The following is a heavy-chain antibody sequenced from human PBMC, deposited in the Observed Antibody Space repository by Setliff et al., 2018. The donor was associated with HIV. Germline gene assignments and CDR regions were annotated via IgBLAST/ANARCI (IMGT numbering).Heavy chain of an antibody. CDR1: GGSISSDSYY. CDR3: AREIYGGNSRPFDY. Sequence: SETLSLTCTVSGGSISSDSYYWGWIRQPPGKGLEWIGYIYYNGNTNYNPSLKSRVTISVDTSKNQLSLKLSSVTAADTAVYYCAREIYGGNSRPFDYWGQGTLVTVSS. CDR2: IYYNGNT. J-gene: IGHJ4*02. D-gene: IGHD4-17*01. V-gene: IGHV4-61*01.